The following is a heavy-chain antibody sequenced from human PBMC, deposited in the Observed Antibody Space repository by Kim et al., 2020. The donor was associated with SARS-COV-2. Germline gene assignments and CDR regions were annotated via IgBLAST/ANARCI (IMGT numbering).Heavy chain of an antibody. CDR1: GYTFTSYY. D-gene: IGHD4-17*01. CDR2: INPSGGST. J-gene: IGHJ6*02. Sequence: ASVKVSCKASGYTFTSYYMHWVRQAPGQGLEWMGIINPSGGSTSYAQKFQGRVTMSRDTSTSTVYMELSSLRSEDTAVYYCAGTTTDYYGMDVWGQGTTVTVSS. V-gene: IGHV1-46*01. CDR3: AGTTTDYYGMDV.